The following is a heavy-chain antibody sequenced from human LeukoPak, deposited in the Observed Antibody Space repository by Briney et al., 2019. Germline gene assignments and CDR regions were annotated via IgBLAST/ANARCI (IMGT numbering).Heavy chain of an antibody. V-gene: IGHV4-59*01. CDR3: ARGEVWGSYRFDY. J-gene: IGHJ4*02. Sequence: SETLSLTCTVSGDSISSYYWSWIRQPPGKGLEWIGYIYYSGSTNYNPSLKSRVTISVDTSKNQFSLKLSSVTAADTAVYYCARGEVWGSYRFDYWGQGTLVTVSS. D-gene: IGHD3-16*02. CDR1: GDSISSYY. CDR2: IYYSGST.